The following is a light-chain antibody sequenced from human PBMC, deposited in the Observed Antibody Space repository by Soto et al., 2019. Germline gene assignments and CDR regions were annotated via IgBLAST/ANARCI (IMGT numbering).Light chain of an antibody. V-gene: IGKV3D-20*02. CDR1: QTVRNNY. CDR2: DAS. J-gene: IGKJ3*01. Sequence: EVVMTQYPATLSVSPGERATLSGRASQTVRNNYLAWYQQKPGQAPRLLIYDASSRATGIPDRFSGGGSGTDFTLTISRLEPEDFAVYYCQQRSNWPGTFGPGSKVDIK. CDR3: QQRSNWPGT.